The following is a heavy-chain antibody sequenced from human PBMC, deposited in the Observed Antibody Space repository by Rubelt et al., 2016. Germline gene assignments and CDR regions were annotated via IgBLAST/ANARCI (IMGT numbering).Heavy chain of an antibody. D-gene: IGHD6-19*01. J-gene: IGHJ4*02. CDR2: IGVTSRRI. Sequence: EVQLLESGGGLVQPGGSLRLSCAASGFTFSSYSMNWVRQAPGKGLEWVSYIGVTSRRIYYADSVRGRFTISRDNAKNSLYLQMNSLRAEDTAVYYCASRISSGWYGDDYWGQGTLVTVSS. CDR1: GFTFSSYS. CDR3: ASRISSGWYGDDY. V-gene: IGHV3-48*04.